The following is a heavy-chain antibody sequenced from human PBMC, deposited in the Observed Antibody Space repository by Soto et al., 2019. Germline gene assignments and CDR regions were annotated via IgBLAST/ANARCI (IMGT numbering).Heavy chain of an antibody. CDR2: ISAYNGNT. V-gene: IGHV1-18*01. J-gene: IGHJ5*02. D-gene: IGHD3-10*01. Sequence: QVQLVQSGAEVKKPGASVKVSCKASGYTFTSYGISWVRQAPGQGLEWMGWISAYNGNTNYAQKLQGRVTMTTDTSTSTAYMELRSLRSHDTAVYYCARVAILWFGELSPHWFDPWGQGTLVTVSS. CDR1: GYTFTSYG. CDR3: ARVAILWFGELSPHWFDP.